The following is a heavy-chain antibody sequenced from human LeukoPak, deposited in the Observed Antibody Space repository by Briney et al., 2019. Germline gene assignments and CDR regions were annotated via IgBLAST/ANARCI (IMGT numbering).Heavy chain of an antibody. CDR1: GDSIRSTTFY. J-gene: IGHJ4*02. CDR3: ARAPHFFDTSGSRYYFDT. Sequence: ASETLSLTCTVSGDSIRSTTFYWGWIRQPPGKGLEWIGSIYYSGNTYYNPSLMSRVTISVDTSKNQFSLHLSSVTAADTAVYYCARAPHFFDTSGSRYYFDTWGQGALVTVSS. CDR2: IYYSGNT. V-gene: IGHV4-39*07. D-gene: IGHD3-22*01.